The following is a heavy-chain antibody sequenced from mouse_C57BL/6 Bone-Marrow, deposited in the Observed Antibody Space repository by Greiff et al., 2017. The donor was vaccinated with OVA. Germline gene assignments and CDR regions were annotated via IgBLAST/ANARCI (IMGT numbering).Heavy chain of an antibody. V-gene: IGHV1-9*01. CDR2: ILPGSGST. J-gene: IGHJ3*01. D-gene: IGHD2-5*01. Sequence: QVQLQQSGAELMKPGASVKLSCTATGYTFTGYWIEWVKQRPGHGLEWIGEILPGSGSTNYNDKFKVKATFPSVPSSNTAYMKLSSLTTEDSAIDDCASTYYSNYFGDYWGQGTMVTVSA. CDR3: ASTYYSNYFGDY. CDR1: GYTFTGYW.